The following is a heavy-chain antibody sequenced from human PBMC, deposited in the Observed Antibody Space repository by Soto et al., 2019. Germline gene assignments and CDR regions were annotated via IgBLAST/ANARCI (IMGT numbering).Heavy chain of an antibody. D-gene: IGHD3-3*01. CDR1: GGSISSYY. J-gene: IGHJ5*02. Sequence: KTSETLSLTCTVSGGSISSYYWSWIRQPPGKGLEWIGYIYYSGSTNYNPSLKSRVTISVDTSKNQFSLKLSSVTAADTAVYYCARVEDFWSGYPPGWFDPWGQGTLVTVSS. CDR2: IYYSGST. CDR3: ARVEDFWSGYPPGWFDP. V-gene: IGHV4-59*01.